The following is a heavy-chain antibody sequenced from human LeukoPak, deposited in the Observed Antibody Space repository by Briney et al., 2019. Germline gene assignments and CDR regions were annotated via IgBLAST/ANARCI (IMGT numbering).Heavy chain of an antibody. CDR2: INPNSGDT. CDR1: GYTFTGYY. Sequence: ASVKVSCKTSGYTFTGYYMHWVRQAPGQGLEWMGWINPNSGDTNYAQKFQGRVTMTRDTSISTASMELSRLRSDDTAVYYCARTPAAIGDDAFDIWGQGTMVTVSS. D-gene: IGHD2-2*01. V-gene: IGHV1-2*02. CDR3: ARTPAAIGDDAFDI. J-gene: IGHJ3*02.